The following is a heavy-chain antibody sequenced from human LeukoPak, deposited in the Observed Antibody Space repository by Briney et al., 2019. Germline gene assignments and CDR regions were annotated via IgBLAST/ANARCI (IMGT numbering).Heavy chain of an antibody. CDR3: ARDEFPTGIPGNYFDY. J-gene: IGHJ4*02. D-gene: IGHD1-1*01. V-gene: IGHV3-66*01. Sequence: GGSPRLSCAASGFTVSSNYMSWVRQAPGKGLEWVSVIYSGGSTYYADSVKGRFTISRDNSKNTLYLQMNSLRAEDTAVYYCARDEFPTGIPGNYFDYWGQGTLVTVSS. CDR1: GFTVSSNY. CDR2: IYSGGST.